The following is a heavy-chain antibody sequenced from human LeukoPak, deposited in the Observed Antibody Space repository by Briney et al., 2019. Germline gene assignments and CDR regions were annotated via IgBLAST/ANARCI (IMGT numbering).Heavy chain of an antibody. Sequence: ASVQVSCKASGYTFTGYYMHWVRQAPGQGLEWMGWINPNSGGTNYAQKFQGRVTMTRDTSISTAYMELSRLRSDDTAVYYCARDGIAAADSYNYWGQGTLVTVSS. CDR1: GYTFTGYY. CDR2: INPNSGGT. J-gene: IGHJ4*02. V-gene: IGHV1-2*02. D-gene: IGHD6-13*01. CDR3: ARDGIAAADSYNY.